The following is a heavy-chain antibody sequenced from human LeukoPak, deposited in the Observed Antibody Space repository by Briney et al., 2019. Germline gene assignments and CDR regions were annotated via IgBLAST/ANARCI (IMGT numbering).Heavy chain of an antibody. CDR2: INPDSGGT. J-gene: IGHJ4*02. Sequence: GASVKVSCKASGYTFTGYYMHWVRQAPGQGLEWMGWINPDSGGTNYAQKFHGRVTMTRDTSISTAYMDLSSLTSDDTAIYYCARDRGTNVVFDHWGQGTLVIVSS. CDR3: ARDRGTNVVFDH. CDR1: GYTFTGYY. V-gene: IGHV1-2*02. D-gene: IGHD1-14*01.